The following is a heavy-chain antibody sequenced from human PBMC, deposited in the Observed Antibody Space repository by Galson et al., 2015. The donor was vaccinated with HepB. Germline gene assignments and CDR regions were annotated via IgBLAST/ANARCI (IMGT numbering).Heavy chain of an antibody. Sequence: SLRLSCAASGFTFSTYGMSWVRQAPGKGLEWVSSLTASGGNTFYVDSVKGRFTISRDNSKNTLYLQMNSLRAEDTAVYYCAKGFAITTGYYYYYMDVWGKGTTVTVSS. CDR2: LTASGGNT. D-gene: IGHD4-11*01. CDR1: GFTFSTYG. V-gene: IGHV3-23*01. J-gene: IGHJ6*03. CDR3: AKGFAITTGYYYYYMDV.